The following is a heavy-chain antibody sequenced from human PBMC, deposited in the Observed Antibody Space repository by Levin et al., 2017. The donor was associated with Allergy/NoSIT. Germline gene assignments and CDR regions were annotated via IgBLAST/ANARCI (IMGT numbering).Heavy chain of an antibody. Sequence: NPSETLSLTCEVSGDSISGYNWWAWVRQPPGKGLEWIGEIYRHGNTNYNPSLKSRVSISRDDSKNQFSLKVTSVTVADTAVYFCARVATSGLNSASFFDSWGQGTLVTVS. CDR1: GDSISGYNW. CDR3: ARVATSGLNSASFFDS. CDR2: IYRHGNT. D-gene: IGHD5-12*01. V-gene: IGHV4-4*02. J-gene: IGHJ4*02.